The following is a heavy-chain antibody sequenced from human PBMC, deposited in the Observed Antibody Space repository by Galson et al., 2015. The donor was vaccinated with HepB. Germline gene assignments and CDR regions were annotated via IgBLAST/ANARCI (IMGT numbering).Heavy chain of an antibody. V-gene: IGHV3-23*01. J-gene: IGHJ4*02. CDR2: INDAGGNR. Sequence: SLRLSCAASKFPFSNFGMSWVRQAPGKGLEWVSTINDAGGNRHYADSVKGRLTISRDNSKNTLYLQLNSLRAEDTAVYYCAKDAGVPGTPFFDYWGQGILVTVSS. D-gene: IGHD3-3*01. CDR3: AKDAGVPGTPFFDY. CDR1: KFPFSNFG.